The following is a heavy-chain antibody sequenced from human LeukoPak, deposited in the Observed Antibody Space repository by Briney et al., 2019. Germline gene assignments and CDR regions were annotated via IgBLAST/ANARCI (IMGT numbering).Heavy chain of an antibody. D-gene: IGHD3-10*01. V-gene: IGHV5-51*01. CDR2: IYPGDSDT. Sequence: GESLKISCKASGYRFTNYWIGWVRQVPGKGLEWMGIIYPGDSDTRYSPSFQGQVTISADKSINTAYLQWSSLQASDTAMYYCARHRGPHVPMSYYYYMDVWGKGTTVTVSS. CDR3: ARHRGPHVPMSYYYYMDV. J-gene: IGHJ6*03. CDR1: GYRFTNYW.